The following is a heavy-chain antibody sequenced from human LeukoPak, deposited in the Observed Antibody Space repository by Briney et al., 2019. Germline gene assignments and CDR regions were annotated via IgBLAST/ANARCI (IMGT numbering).Heavy chain of an antibody. CDR1: GFTFSDYW. J-gene: IGHJ4*02. D-gene: IGHD3-10*01. CDR2: INTDGSST. CDR3: ARDRGPRTGFMVREAYDY. V-gene: IGHV3-74*01. Sequence: GGSLRPSCAASGFTFSDYWIHWVRQAPGKGLVWVSRINTDGSSTNYADSVKGRFSISRDNAKNTLYLQMSSLRAEDTAVYYCARDRGPRTGFMVREAYDYWGQGTLVTVSS.